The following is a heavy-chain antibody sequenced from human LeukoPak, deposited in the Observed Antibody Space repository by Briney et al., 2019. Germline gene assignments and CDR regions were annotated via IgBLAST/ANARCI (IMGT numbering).Heavy chain of an antibody. J-gene: IGHJ4*02. CDR2: CYTSGIT. D-gene: IGHD5-24*01. CDR3: ARGRDGYNFLNRGEYYYFDY. CDR1: GVSISSGTYY. Sequence: SQTLSLTCTVSGVSISSGTYYWSWIRQPAGKGLDWIVRCYTSGITNDNPALKSRVTISVDTSKNKFSLQLSSVTAADTAVYYCARGRDGYNFLNRGEYYYFDYWGQGTLVTVSS. V-gene: IGHV4-61*02.